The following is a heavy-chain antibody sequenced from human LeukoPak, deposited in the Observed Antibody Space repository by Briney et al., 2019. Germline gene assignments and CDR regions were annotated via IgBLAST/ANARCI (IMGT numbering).Heavy chain of an antibody. CDR3: AKEGPGYCSSTSCYMEGSIDY. D-gene: IGHD2-2*02. J-gene: IGHJ4*02. V-gene: IGHV3-23*01. CDR1: GFTFSSYA. Sequence: GRSLRLSCAASGFTFSSYAMSWVRQAPGKGLEWVSAISGSGGSTYYADSVKGRFTISRDNSKNTLYLQMNSLRAEDTAVYYCAKEGPGYCSSTSCYMEGSIDYWGQGTLVTVSS. CDR2: ISGSGGST.